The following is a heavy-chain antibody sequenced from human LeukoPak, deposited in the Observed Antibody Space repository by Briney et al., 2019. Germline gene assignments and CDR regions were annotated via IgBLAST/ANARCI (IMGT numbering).Heavy chain of an antibody. CDR3: ARGRGWLRSYYYYYMDV. CDR2: INHSGST. D-gene: IGHD5-24*01. J-gene: IGHJ6*03. V-gene: IGHV4-34*01. CDR1: GGSFSGYY. Sequence: SETLSLTCAVYGGSFSGYYWSWLRQPPGKGLEWIGEINHSGSTNYNPSLKSRVTISVDTSKNQFSLKLSSVTAADTAVYYCARGRGWLRSYYYYYMDVWGKGTTVTVSS.